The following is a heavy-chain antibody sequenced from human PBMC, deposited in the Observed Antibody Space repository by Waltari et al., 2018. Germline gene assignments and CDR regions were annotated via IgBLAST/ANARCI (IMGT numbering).Heavy chain of an antibody. CDR1: GGSISSSSYY. D-gene: IGHD2-2*01. J-gene: IGHJ4*02. CDR3: ARGQRYCSSTSCQYFDY. V-gene: IGHV4-39*07. CDR2: IYYSGGT. Sequence: QLQLQESGPGLVKPSETLSLTCTVSGGSISSSSYYWGWIRQPPGKGLEWIGSIYYSGGTYYNPSLKSRVTISVDTSKNQFSLKLSSVTAADTAVYYCARGQRYCSSTSCQYFDYWGQGTLVTVSS.